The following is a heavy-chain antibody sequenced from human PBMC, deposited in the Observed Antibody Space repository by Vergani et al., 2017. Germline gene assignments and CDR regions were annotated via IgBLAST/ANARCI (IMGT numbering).Heavy chain of an antibody. J-gene: IGHJ4*02. CDR3: ARETPSYYYDSSGVSDY. CDR2: IWYDGSNK. D-gene: IGHD3-22*01. Sequence: QVQLVESGGGVVQPGRSLRLSCAASGFTFSSYGMHWVRQAPGKGLEWVAVIWYDGSNKYYADSVKGRFTISRDNSKNTLYLQMNSLRAEDTAVYYCARETPSYYYDSSGVSDYWGQGTLVTVSS. CDR1: GFTFSSYG. V-gene: IGHV3-33*01.